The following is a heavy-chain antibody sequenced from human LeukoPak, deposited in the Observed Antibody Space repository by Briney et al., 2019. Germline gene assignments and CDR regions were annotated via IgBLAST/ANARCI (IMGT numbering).Heavy chain of an antibody. CDR1: GYTFTSYY. Sequence: ASVTVSFTASGYTFTSYYMHWVRQAPGQGLEWMGIINPSGGSTSYAQKFQGRVTMTRDTSTSTVYMELSSLRSEDTAVYYCASSRFDGGGYWGQGTLVTVSS. V-gene: IGHV1-46*01. J-gene: IGHJ4*02. CDR3: ASSRFDGGGY. D-gene: IGHD3-9*01. CDR2: INPSGGST.